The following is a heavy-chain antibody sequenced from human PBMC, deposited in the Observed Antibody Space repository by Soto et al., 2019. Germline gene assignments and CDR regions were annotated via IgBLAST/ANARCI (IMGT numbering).Heavy chain of an antibody. CDR1: GGSISSGGYY. J-gene: IGHJ1*01. CDR2: IYYSGST. V-gene: IGHV4-31*03. D-gene: IGHD2-15*01. CDR3: ARTVPDINCSGGSCYPEYFQH. Sequence: SETLSLTCTVSGGSISSGGYYWSWIRQHPGKGLEWIGYIYYSGSTYYNPSLKSRVTISVDTSKNQFSLKLSSVTAADTAVYYCARTVPDINCSGGSCYPEYFQHWGQGTLVTVSS.